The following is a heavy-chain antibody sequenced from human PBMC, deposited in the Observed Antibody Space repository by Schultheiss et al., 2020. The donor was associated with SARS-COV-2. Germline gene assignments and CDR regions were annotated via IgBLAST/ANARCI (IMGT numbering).Heavy chain of an antibody. D-gene: IGHD3-10*01. CDR1: GGSISISSYY. V-gene: IGHV4-39*02. Sequence: SETLSLTCTVSGGSISISSYYWVWIRQPPGKGLEWIGSINYSGSTYSNPSLKSRVTISVDTSKNQFSLKLSSVTAADTAVYYCARDYYGSGSYGWFDPWGQGTLVTVSS. CDR2: INYSGST. J-gene: IGHJ5*02. CDR3: ARDYYGSGSYGWFDP.